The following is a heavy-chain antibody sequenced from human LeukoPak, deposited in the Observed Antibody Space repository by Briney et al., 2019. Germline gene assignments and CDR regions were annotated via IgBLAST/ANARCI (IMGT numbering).Heavy chain of an antibody. V-gene: IGHV4-30-4*01. J-gene: IGHJ5*02. Sequence: SETLSLTCTVSGGSISSGDYYWSWIRQPPGKGLEWIGYIYYSGSTYYNPSLKSRVTISVDTSKNQFSLKLSSVTAADTAVYYCARVVYGAKPGGWFDPWGQGTLVTVSS. D-gene: IGHD4/OR15-4a*01. CDR2: IYYSGST. CDR1: GGSISSGDYY. CDR3: ARVVYGAKPGGWFDP.